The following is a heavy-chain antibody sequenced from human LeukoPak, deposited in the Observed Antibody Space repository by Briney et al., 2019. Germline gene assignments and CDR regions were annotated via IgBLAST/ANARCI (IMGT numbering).Heavy chain of an antibody. V-gene: IGHV3-7*01. D-gene: IGHD3-3*01. CDR3: ARSIFGVVGNWFDP. Sequence: PGGSLRLSCAASGFTFSSYWMSWVRQAPGKGLEWVANIKQDGSEKYYVDSVKGRFTISRDNAKNSLYLQMTSLRAEDTAVYYCARSIFGVVGNWFDPWGQGTLVTVSS. CDR1: GFTFSSYW. CDR2: IKQDGSEK. J-gene: IGHJ5*02.